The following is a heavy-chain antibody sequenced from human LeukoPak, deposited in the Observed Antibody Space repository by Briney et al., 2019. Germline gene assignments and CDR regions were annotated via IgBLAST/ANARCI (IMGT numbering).Heavy chain of an antibody. D-gene: IGHD3-22*01. CDR2: IIPIFGTA. Sequence: GASVKVSCKASGGXFSSYAISWVRQAPGQGLEWMGGIIPIFGTANYAQKFQGRVTITADESTTTAYMELSSLRSEDTAVYYCARSARYYDSSGYYHSFDIWGQGTMVTVSS. CDR1: GGXFSSYA. J-gene: IGHJ3*02. CDR3: ARSARYYDSSGYYHSFDI. V-gene: IGHV1-69*01.